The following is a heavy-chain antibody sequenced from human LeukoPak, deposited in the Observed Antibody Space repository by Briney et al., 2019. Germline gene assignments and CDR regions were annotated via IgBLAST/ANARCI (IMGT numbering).Heavy chain of an antibody. V-gene: IGHV3-23*01. J-gene: IGHJ4*02. Sequence: QTGGSLRLSCAASGFTFSSYAMNWVRQAPGKGLEWVSLISTSGRTHYASSVEGRFTTSRDNSKNTLYLQMNSLRAEDTAVYHCAKDLDSTGYYSYRYWGQGTLVTVSS. D-gene: IGHD3-22*01. CDR3: AKDLDSTGYYSYRY. CDR1: GFTFSSYA. CDR2: ISTSGRT.